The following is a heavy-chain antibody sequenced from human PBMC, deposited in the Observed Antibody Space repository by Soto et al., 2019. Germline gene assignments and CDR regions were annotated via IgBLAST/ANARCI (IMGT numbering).Heavy chain of an antibody. J-gene: IGHJ6*02. CDR3: AKVMGHCISTSCRYYYYYGMDV. CDR2: ISYDGSNK. D-gene: IGHD2-2*01. Sequence: GGSLRLSCAASGFTFSSYGMHWVRQAPGKGLEWVAVISYDGSNKYYADSVKGRFTISRDNSKNTLYLQMNSLRAEDTAVYYCAKVMGHCISTSCRYYYYYGMDVWGQGTTVTV. V-gene: IGHV3-30*18. CDR1: GFTFSSYG.